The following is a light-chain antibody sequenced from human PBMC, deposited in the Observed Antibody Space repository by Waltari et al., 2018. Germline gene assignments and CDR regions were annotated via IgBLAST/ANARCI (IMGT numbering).Light chain of an antibody. J-gene: IGLJ3*02. Sequence: QLVLTQSPSASASLGASIKLTRTLSSGPSSNIIAWLQQQPEKGPRYLMKVNSDGTHSKGDEIPDRFSGSSSGAERYLTISNLQSEDEADYYCQTGGHGTWVFGGGTKVTVL. CDR2: VNSDGTH. CDR3: QTGGHGTWV. CDR1: SGPSSNI. V-gene: IGLV4-69*01.